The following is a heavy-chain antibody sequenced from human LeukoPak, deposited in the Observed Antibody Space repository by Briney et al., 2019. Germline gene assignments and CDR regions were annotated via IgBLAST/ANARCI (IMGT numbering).Heavy chain of an antibody. Sequence: ASVKVSCKASGYTFTSYDINWVRQATGQGLEWMGWMNPNSGNTGYAQKLQGRVTMTTDTSTSTAYMELRSLRSDDTAVYYCARPYCSGGSCYYYFDYWGQGTLVTVSS. D-gene: IGHD2-15*01. J-gene: IGHJ4*02. CDR2: MNPNSGNT. CDR3: ARPYCSGGSCYYYFDY. CDR1: GYTFTSYD. V-gene: IGHV1-8*01.